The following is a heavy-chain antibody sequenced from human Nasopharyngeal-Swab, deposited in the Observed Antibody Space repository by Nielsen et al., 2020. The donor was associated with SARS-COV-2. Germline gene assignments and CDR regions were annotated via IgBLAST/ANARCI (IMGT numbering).Heavy chain of an antibody. CDR1: GFTFSDYY. D-gene: IGHD3-9*01. CDR2: MSNSGSTI. CDR3: AKDPTYYDILTGYYFREASHYYYYGMDV. V-gene: IGHV3-11*04. Sequence: GGSLRLSCAASGFTFSDYYMSWIRQAPGKGLEWVSYMSNSGSTIYYADSVKGRFTISRDNSKNTLYLQMNSLRAEDTAVYYCAKDPTYYDILTGYYFREASHYYYYGMDVWGQGTTVTVSS. J-gene: IGHJ6*02.